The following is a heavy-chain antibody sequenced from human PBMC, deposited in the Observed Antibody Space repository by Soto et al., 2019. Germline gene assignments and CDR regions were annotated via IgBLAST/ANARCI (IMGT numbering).Heavy chain of an antibody. Sequence: QVLLVHPGAEVKKPGSSVKVSGKASGGTFISSATSRMRPAPANGLYWMGVISPILCTANYAQKFQGRVTITAYQSTSTAYMELSSLRAEDTAVYYCASDLEGTVTNYCRDVGGQGNTVTVSS. J-gene: IGHJ6*02. CDR2: ISPILCTA. D-gene: IGHD4-4*01. CDR1: GGTFISSA. V-gene: IGHV1-69*01. CDR3: ASDLEGTVTNYCRDV.